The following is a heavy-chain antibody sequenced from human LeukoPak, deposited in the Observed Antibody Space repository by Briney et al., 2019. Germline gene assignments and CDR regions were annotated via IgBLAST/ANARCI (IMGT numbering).Heavy chain of an antibody. D-gene: IGHD3/OR15-3a*01. CDR1: EFSYSSYA. J-gene: IGHJ4*02. CDR3: AKAHLLDWLLPFDY. V-gene: IGHV3-30*18. CDR2: VSNDGGDK. Sequence: GGSLTLLCAASEFSYSSYAMHWVRQAPGKGLEWVALVSNDGGDKYYADSVKGRFTISRDNSKNTLYLQMNSLRGEDTGVYYCAKAHLLDWLLPFDYWGQGTLVAVSS.